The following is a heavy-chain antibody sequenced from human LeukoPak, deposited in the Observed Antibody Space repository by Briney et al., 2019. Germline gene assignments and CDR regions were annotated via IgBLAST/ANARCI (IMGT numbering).Heavy chain of an antibody. V-gene: IGHV4-30-4*01. J-gene: IGHJ6*02. CDR2: IYYSGST. D-gene: IGHD3-16*01. Sequence: SETLSLTCTVSGGSISSGDYYWSWIRQPPGKGLEWIGYIYYSGSTYYNPSLKSRVTISVDTSKNQFSLKLSSVTAADTAVYYCARVPSPVLGYGTDVWGQGTTVTVSS. CDR3: ARVPSPVLGYGTDV. CDR1: GGSISSGDYY.